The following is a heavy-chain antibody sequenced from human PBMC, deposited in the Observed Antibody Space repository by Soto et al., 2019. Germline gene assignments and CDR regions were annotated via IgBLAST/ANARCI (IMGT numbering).Heavy chain of an antibody. Sequence: SETLSLTCTVSGGSISSYYWSWIRQPPGKGLEWIGYIYYSGSTNYNPSLKSRVTISVDTSKNQFSLKLSSVTAADTAVYYCARDQHYDYIWGSYRTVSHWFDPWGQGTLVTVSS. CDR3: ARDQHYDYIWGSYRTVSHWFDP. J-gene: IGHJ5*02. CDR2: IYYSGST. D-gene: IGHD3-16*02. V-gene: IGHV4-59*01. CDR1: GGSISSYY.